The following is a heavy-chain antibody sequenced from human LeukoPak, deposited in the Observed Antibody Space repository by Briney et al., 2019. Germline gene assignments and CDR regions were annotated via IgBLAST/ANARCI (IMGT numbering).Heavy chain of an antibody. CDR3: ARGIAVAGTMDYFDY. D-gene: IGHD6-19*01. J-gene: IGHJ4*02. Sequence: GGSLRLSCAASGFTFSSYSMNWVRQAPGKGLEWVSYISSSSSTIYYADSVKGRFTISRDNAKNSLYLQMNSLRDEDTAVYYCARGIAVAGTMDYFDYWGQGTLVTVSS. CDR1: GFTFSSYS. V-gene: IGHV3-48*02. CDR2: ISSSSSTI.